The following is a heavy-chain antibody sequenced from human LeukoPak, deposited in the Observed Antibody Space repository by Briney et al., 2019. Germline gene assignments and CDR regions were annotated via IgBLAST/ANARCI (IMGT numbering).Heavy chain of an antibody. J-gene: IGHJ4*02. CDR3: ARVRYSSGWYYFDY. V-gene: IGHV4-59*01. CDR1: GGSISSYY. Sequence: SETLSLTCTVSGGSISSYYWSWIRQPPGKGLEWIGYIYYGGSTNYNPSLKSRATISVDTSKNQFSLKLSSVTAADTAVYYCARVRYSSGWYYFDYWGQGTLVTVSS. D-gene: IGHD6-19*01. CDR2: IYYGGST.